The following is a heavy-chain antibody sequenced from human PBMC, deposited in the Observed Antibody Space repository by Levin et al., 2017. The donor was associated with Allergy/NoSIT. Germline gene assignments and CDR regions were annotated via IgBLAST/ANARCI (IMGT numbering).Heavy chain of an antibody. V-gene: IGHV3-23*01. CDR1: GFTFSSYA. J-gene: IGHJ4*02. Sequence: GGSLRLSCAASGFTFSSYAMSWVRQAPGKGLEWVSAISGSGGSTYYADSVKGRFTISRDNSKNTLYLQMNSLRAEDTAVYYCAKVIVVVITGPLDYWGQGTLVTVSS. CDR3: AKVIVVVITGPLDY. CDR2: ISGSGGST. D-gene: IGHD3-22*01.